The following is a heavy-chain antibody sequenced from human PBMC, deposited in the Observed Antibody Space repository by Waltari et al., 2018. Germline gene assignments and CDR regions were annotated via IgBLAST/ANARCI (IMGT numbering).Heavy chain of an antibody. CDR1: GGSISSGAYF. CDR3: ARTQYYDSGSYIAY. J-gene: IGHJ4*02. Sequence: QVQLQESGPGLVKPSQTLSLTCTVSGGSISSGAYFWRWIRQPPGKGLEWIGYIYYSGSTYYNPSLRSRVTISVDTSKNQFSLKLSSVAAADTAVYYCARTQYYDSGSYIAYWGQGTLVAVSS. D-gene: IGHD3-10*01. CDR2: IYYSGST. V-gene: IGHV4-30-4*01.